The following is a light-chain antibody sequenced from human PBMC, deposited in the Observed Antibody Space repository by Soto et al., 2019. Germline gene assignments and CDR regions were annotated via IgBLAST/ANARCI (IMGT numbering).Light chain of an antibody. J-gene: IGLJ1*01. V-gene: IGLV3-21*02. CDR2: ADS. Sequence: SYELTQPPSGSVAPGQTAIVTCYGNNIGSNSVHWYQQKPGRAPVLVVYADSDRPSGVPERFSGSNSGNTATLTISRVEAGDEADYYCQVWDSSTDNLYVFALARKVTVL. CDR1: NIGSNS. CDR3: QVWDSSTDNLYV.